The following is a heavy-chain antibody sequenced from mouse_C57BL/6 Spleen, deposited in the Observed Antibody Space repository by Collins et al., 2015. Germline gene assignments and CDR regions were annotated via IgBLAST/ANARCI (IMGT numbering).Heavy chain of an antibody. Sequence: QVLLQQPGAELVKPGASVKVSCKASGYTFTSYWMHWVKQRPGQGLEWIGRIHPSDSETNYNQKFKGKATLTVDKSSSTAYMQVSSLTSEDSAVYYCTMELLRLIYTMDYWGQGTSVTVSS. V-gene: IGHV1-74*01. CDR3: TMELLRLIYTMDY. D-gene: IGHD3-2*02. CDR2: IHPSDSET. CDR1: GYTFTSYW. J-gene: IGHJ4*01.